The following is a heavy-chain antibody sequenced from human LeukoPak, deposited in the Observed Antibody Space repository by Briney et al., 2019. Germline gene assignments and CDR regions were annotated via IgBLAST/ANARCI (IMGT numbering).Heavy chain of an antibody. CDR3: ARVDCSSSSCYPDY. CDR1: GGSVIRSSYY. Sequence: SETLSLTCTVSGGSVIRSSYYWGWIRQPPGKGLEWIGSIYYSGSTYYNPSLKSRVTISVDTSKNQFSLKLSSVTAADTAVYYCARVDCSSSSCYPDYWGQGSLVTVSS. J-gene: IGHJ4*02. D-gene: IGHD2-2*01. V-gene: IGHV4-39*07. CDR2: IYYSGST.